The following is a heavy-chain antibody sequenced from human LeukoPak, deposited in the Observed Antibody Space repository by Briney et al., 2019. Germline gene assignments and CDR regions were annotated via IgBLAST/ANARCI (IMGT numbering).Heavy chain of an antibody. V-gene: IGHV4-39*07. Sequence: SGTLSLTCTVSGGSISSSSYYWGWIRQPPGKGLEWIGSIYYSGSTYYNPSLKSRVTISVDTSKNQFSLKLSSVTAADTAVYYCTSGQHSLLEPDAFDIWGQGTMVTVSS. J-gene: IGHJ3*02. D-gene: IGHD6-19*01. CDR1: GGSISSSSYY. CDR2: IYYSGST. CDR3: TSGQHSLLEPDAFDI.